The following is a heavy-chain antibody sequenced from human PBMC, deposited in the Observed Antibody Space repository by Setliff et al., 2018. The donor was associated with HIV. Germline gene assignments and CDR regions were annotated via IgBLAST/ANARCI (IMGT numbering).Heavy chain of an antibody. D-gene: IGHD6-25*01. V-gene: IGHV3-48*04. Sequence: GGSLRLSCAASGFTFSRYTMNWVRQAPGKGLEWVSYIGTTSSTIYYADSVKGRFTISRDNAKNSLYLQMNSLRAEDTAVYYCARDLPSGAFDIWGLGTMVTVSS. CDR3: ARDLPSGAFDI. J-gene: IGHJ3*02. CDR1: GFTFSRYT. CDR2: IGTTSSTI.